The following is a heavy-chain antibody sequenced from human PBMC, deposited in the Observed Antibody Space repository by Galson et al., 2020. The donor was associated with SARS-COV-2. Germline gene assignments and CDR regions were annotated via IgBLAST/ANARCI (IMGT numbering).Heavy chain of an antibody. Sequence: ASEQVSCQASGYTLTSYYMHWVRQAPGQGLEWMGIINPSGGSTSYAQKFQGRVTMTRDTSTSTVYMELSSLRSEDTAVYYCARDRSDCSGGSCYYFDYWGQGTLVTVSS. J-gene: IGHJ4*02. CDR1: GYTLTSYY. CDR3: ARDRSDCSGGSCYYFDY. CDR2: INPSGGST. V-gene: IGHV1-46*01. D-gene: IGHD2-15*01.